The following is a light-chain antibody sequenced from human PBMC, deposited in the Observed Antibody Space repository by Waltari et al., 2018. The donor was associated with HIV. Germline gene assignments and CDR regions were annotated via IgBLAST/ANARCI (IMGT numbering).Light chain of an antibody. CDR3: SSYTSSSVLI. CDR2: EVS. V-gene: IGLV2-14*01. J-gene: IGLJ1*01. CDR1: SSDVGGHNY. Sequence: QSALTQPASVSGSPRQSITIPCPGASSDVGGHNYASWYQQHPGKAPKLMIYEVSTRTSRNSHLYKASRSGNTASLRFSGIQAEDESDYYSSSYTSSSVLIFGTGTKVTDL.